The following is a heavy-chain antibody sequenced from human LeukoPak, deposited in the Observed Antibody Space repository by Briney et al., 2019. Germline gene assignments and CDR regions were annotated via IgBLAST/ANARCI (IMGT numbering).Heavy chain of an antibody. CDR2: IYYSGST. V-gene: IGHV4-59*08. Sequence: SETLSLTCTVSGGSISSYFWSWIRQPPGKGLEWIGYIYYSGSTNYNPSLKSRVTMSVDTSKNQFSLKLSSVTATDTAVYYCARIDRAVAGTIDYWGQGTLVTVSS. D-gene: IGHD6-19*01. CDR1: GGSISSYF. CDR3: ARIDRAVAGTIDY. J-gene: IGHJ4*02.